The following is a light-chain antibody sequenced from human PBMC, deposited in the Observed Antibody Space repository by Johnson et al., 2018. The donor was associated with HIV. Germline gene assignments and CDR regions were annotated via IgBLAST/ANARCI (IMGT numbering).Light chain of an antibody. CDR2: ENN. CDR1: SSNIGDHS. Sequence: QSVLTQPPSVSAAPGRRVTVSCSGRSSNIGDHSVSWFQHLPGTVPKLLIYENNKRPSGIPDRFSGSKSGTSATLGITGLQTGDEADYYCGTWDSSLSAGYVFGTRTNVTVL. J-gene: IGLJ1*01. V-gene: IGLV1-51*02. CDR3: GTWDSSLSAGYV.